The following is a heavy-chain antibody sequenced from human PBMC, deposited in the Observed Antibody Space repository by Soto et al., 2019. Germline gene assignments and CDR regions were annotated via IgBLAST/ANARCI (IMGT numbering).Heavy chain of an antibody. Sequence: GGSLRLSCAASGFTFDDYAMHWVRQAPGKGLEWVSGISWNSGSIGYAESVKGRFTISRDNAKNSLYLQMNSLRAEDTALYYCARSIAAAGTLAWFFDYWGQGTLVTVSS. CDR2: ISWNSGSI. CDR3: ARSIAAAGTLAWFFDY. D-gene: IGHD6-13*01. CDR1: GFTFDDYA. J-gene: IGHJ4*02. V-gene: IGHV3-9*01.